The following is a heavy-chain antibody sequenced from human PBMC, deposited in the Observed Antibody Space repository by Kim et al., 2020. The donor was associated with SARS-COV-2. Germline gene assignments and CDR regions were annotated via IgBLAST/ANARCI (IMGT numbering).Heavy chain of an antibody. CDR2: INPSGGST. D-gene: IGHD3-16*02. J-gene: IGHJ6*02. CDR3: AREEGRIMITFGGVIFGGMDV. V-gene: IGHV1-46*01. Sequence: ASVKVSCKASGYTFTSYYMHWVRQAPGQGLEWMGIINPSGGSTSYAQKFQGRVTMTRDTSTSTVYMELSSLRSEDTAVYYCAREEGRIMITFGGVIFGGMDVWGQGTTVTVSS. CDR1: GYTFTSYY.